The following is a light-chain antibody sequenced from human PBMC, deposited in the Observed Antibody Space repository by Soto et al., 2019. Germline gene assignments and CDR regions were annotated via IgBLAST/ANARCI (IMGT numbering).Light chain of an antibody. CDR3: QVWDGSSDQKV. Sequence: SYELTQPPSVSVAPGQTARITCGGSDLGRKNVHWYQQRPGQAPILVVFDDNDRPSGIPERFSGSNSGNVATLTISRAEAGDEADYYCQVWDGSSDQKVFGAGTKLTVL. V-gene: IGLV3-21*02. CDR1: DLGRKN. CDR2: DDN. J-gene: IGLJ1*01.